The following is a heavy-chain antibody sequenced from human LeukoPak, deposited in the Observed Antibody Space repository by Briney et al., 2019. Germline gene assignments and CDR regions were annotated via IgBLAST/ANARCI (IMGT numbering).Heavy chain of an antibody. CDR1: GGSVTPYY. Sequence: PSETLSLTCTVSGGSVTPYYWSWLRQPPGKRLEWFGYIYYNGNTNYNPSLKSRVTISIDTPKDQFSLNLTSVTTADTAVYFCARGSKHDSGTSYVDFDSWGQGTLVTVSS. CDR2: IYYNGNT. J-gene: IGHJ4*02. D-gene: IGHD3-10*01. V-gene: IGHV4-59*02. CDR3: ARGSKHDSGTSYVDFDS.